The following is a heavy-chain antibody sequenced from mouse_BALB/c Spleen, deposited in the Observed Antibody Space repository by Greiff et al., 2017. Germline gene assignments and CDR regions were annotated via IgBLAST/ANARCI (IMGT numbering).Heavy chain of an antibody. V-gene: IGHV1-5*01. Sequence: VHVKQSGTVLARPGASVKMSCKASGYTFTSYWMHWVKQRPGQGLEWIGAIYPGNSDTSYNQKFKGKAKLTAVTSTSTAYMELSSLTNEDSAVYYCTRSPYYGSSYFYFDYWGQGTTLTVSS. D-gene: IGHD1-1*01. J-gene: IGHJ2*01. CDR1: GYTFTSYW. CDR2: IYPGNSDT. CDR3: TRSPYYGSSYFYFDY.